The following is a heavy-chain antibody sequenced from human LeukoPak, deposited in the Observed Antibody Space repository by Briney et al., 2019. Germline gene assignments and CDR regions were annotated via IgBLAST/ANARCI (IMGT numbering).Heavy chain of an antibody. CDR1: GYTFTSYY. Sequence: WASVKVSCKASGYTFTSYYMHWVRQAPGQGLEWMGIINPSGGSTSYAQKFQGRVTMTRDTSTSTVYMELSSLRSEDTAVYYCARDGIAVAGAQGFDYWGQGTLVTVSS. V-gene: IGHV1-46*01. J-gene: IGHJ4*02. CDR3: ARDGIAVAGAQGFDY. D-gene: IGHD6-19*01. CDR2: INPSGGST.